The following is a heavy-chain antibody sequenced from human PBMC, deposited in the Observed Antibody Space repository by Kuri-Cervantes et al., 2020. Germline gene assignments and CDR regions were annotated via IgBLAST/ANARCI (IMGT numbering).Heavy chain of an antibody. Sequence: GSLRLSCTVSGGSVSSGNYYWSWIRQPPGKGLEWIGYIYYSGSTNYNPSLKSRVTISVDTSKNQFSLKLSSVTAADTAVYYCAREPAAGALWFDPWGQGTLVTVSS. CDR1: GGSVSSGNYY. CDR3: AREPAAGALWFDP. V-gene: IGHV4-61*01. J-gene: IGHJ5*02. CDR2: IYYSGST. D-gene: IGHD6-13*01.